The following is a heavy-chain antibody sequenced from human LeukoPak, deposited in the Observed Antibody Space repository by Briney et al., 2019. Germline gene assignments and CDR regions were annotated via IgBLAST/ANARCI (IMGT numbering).Heavy chain of an antibody. V-gene: IGHV3-30-3*01. D-gene: IGHD2-21*02. CDR1: GFTFSSFA. CDR3: APYVVTATSVP. J-gene: IGHJ5*02. CDR2: ISYDGSNK. Sequence: GGSLRLSCTASGFTFSSFAMHWVRQAPGKGLEWVALISYDGSNKYYADSVKGRFTISRDNAKNSLYLQMNSLRAEDTAVYYCAPYVVTATSVPWGQGTLVTVSS.